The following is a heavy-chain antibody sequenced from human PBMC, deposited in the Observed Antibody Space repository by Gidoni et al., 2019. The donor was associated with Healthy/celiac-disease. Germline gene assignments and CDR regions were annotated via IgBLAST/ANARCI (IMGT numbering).Heavy chain of an antibody. D-gene: IGHD6-13*01. CDR1: GYTFTRYY. V-gene: IGHV1-46*01. CDR3: ASWGWVIAAAGKDAFDI. CDR2: INPSGGST. J-gene: IGHJ3*02. Sequence: QVQLVQSGAAVKKPGASVKVSCKASGYTFTRYYMHWVRQAPGQGLEWMGIINPSGGSTSYAQKFQGRVTMTRDTSTSTVYMELSSLRSEDTAVYYCASWGWVIAAAGKDAFDIWGQGTMVTVSS.